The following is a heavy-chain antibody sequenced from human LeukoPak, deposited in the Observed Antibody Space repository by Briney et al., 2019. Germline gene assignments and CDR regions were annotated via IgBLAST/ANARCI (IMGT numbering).Heavy chain of an antibody. D-gene: IGHD4-17*01. V-gene: IGHV3-21*01. CDR2: ISSSSSYI. J-gene: IGHJ4*02. Sequence: SGGSLRLSCAASGFTFSSYSMNWVRQAPGKGLEWVSSISSSSSYIYYADSVKGRFTISRDNSKNTLYLQMNSLRAEDTAVYYCAKVKAPVTTRGAIDYWGQGTLVTVSS. CDR3: AKVKAPVTTRGAIDY. CDR1: GFTFSSYS.